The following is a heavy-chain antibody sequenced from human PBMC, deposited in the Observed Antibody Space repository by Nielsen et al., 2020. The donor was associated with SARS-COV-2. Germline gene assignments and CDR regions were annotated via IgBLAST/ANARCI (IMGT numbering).Heavy chain of an antibody. CDR3: ARDGSSGWYTGYFDL. CDR1: GFTFDDYA. CDR2: IGTAGDT. V-gene: IGHV3-13*01. J-gene: IGHJ2*01. Sequence: GESLKISCAASGFTFDDYAMHWVRQATGKGLEWVSAIGTAGDTYYPGSVKGRFTISRENAKNSLYLQMNSLRAGDTAVYYCARDGSSGWYTGYFDLWGRGTLVTVSS. D-gene: IGHD6-19*01.